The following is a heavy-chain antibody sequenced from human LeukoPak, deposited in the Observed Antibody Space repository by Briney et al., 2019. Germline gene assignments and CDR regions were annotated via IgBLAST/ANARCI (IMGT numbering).Heavy chain of an antibody. Sequence: GGSLRLSYAASGFTFSSYAMYWVRQAPGKGLEWVSSISSSSSYIYYADSVKGRFTISRDNAKNSLYLQMNSLRAEDTAVYYCARVTGYYYYMDVWGKGTTVTVSS. D-gene: IGHD3-10*01. CDR3: ARVTGYYYYMDV. J-gene: IGHJ6*03. CDR1: GFTFSSYA. V-gene: IGHV3-21*01. CDR2: ISSSSSYI.